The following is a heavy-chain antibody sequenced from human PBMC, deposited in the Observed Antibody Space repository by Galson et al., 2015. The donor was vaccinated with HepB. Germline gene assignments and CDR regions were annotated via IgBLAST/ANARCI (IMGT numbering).Heavy chain of an antibody. V-gene: IGHV3-30-3*01. CDR1: GFTFSSYA. D-gene: IGHD3-10*01. J-gene: IGHJ3*02. CDR3: ARGTQNVLLWFGELAGAFDI. CDR2: ISYDGSNK. Sequence: SLRLSCAASGFTFSSYAMHWVRRAPGKGLEWVAVISYDGSNKYYADSVKGRFTISRDNSKNTLYLQMNSLRAEDTAVYYCARGTQNVLLWFGELAGAFDIWGQGTMVTVSS.